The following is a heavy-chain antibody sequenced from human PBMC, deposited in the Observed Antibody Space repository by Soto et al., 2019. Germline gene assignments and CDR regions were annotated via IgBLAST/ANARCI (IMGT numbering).Heavy chain of an antibody. J-gene: IGHJ3*02. CDR3: AHPRGYGVFDAYDI. V-gene: IGHV3-23*01. CDR1: GFTFSTYA. CDR2: LTPSGGET. Sequence: GGSLRLSCVASGFTFSTYAMSWVRQAPGKGLEWVSALTPSGGETYYADSVKGRFTISRDDSMNALYLQMNSLRIEDTAVYYCAHPRGYGVFDAYDIWGQGTMVTVSS. D-gene: IGHD4-17*01.